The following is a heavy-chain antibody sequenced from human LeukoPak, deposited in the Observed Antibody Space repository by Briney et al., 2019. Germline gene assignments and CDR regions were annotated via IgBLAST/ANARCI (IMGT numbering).Heavy chain of an antibody. CDR1: GWTFSSYD. D-gene: IGHD3-10*01. J-gene: IGHJ4*02. CDR3: SRDTSRMVRRVFDN. CDR2: IWYDGSNK. Sequence: AGSLRLSCAASGWTFSSYDMHWVRQAPGKGLAWVAVIWYDGSNKYYADSVKGRFTISRDNSKKTLYLQMNSLRADEPAVYFRSRDTSRMVRRVFDNWGQGTLVTVSS. V-gene: IGHV3-33*08.